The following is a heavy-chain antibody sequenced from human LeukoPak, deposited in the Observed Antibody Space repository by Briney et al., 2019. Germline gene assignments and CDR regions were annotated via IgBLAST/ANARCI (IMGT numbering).Heavy chain of an antibody. Sequence: GSLRLSCAASGFTLSSYSMNWVRQAPGKGLEWVSSISSSSSYIYYADSVKGRFTISRDNAKNSLYLQMNSLRSDDTAVFYCVRLATVGDAFDIWGQGTTVTVSS. CDR2: ISSSSSYI. CDR1: GFTLSSYS. D-gene: IGHD4-23*01. J-gene: IGHJ3*02. V-gene: IGHV3-21*04. CDR3: VRLATVGDAFDI.